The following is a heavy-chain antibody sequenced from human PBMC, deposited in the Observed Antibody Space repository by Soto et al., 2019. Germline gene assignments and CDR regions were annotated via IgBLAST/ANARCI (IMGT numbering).Heavy chain of an antibody. CDR3: ARGVAGSGFDL. CDR2: TYYRSNWRH. Sequence: SQTLSLTCAISGDSVSSNTAAWNWIRSSPSRGLEWLGRTYYRSNWRHDYAVSVKSRITVNPGTSKNPFSLQLNSVTPDDTAVYYCARGVAGSGFDLWGQGTLVTVSS. V-gene: IGHV6-1*01. CDR1: GDSVSSNTAA. J-gene: IGHJ4*02. D-gene: IGHD6-19*01.